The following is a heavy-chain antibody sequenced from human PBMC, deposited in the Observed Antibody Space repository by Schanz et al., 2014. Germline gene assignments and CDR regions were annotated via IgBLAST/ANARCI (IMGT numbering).Heavy chain of an antibody. Sequence: QVQLQESGPGLLKPSETLSLTCTVSGGSIRSYFWSWVRQPAGKGLEWIGRIYSRGSSTYNPSLKSRVTIPKDPSTTQSPLKRNAVTAADTAVYYCARGGSVVTIAPYTWFDPWGQGTLVTVSS. J-gene: IGHJ5*02. CDR1: GGSIRSYF. V-gene: IGHV4-4*07. CDR2: IYSRGSS. CDR3: ARGGSVVTIAPYTWFDP. D-gene: IGHD2-21*02.